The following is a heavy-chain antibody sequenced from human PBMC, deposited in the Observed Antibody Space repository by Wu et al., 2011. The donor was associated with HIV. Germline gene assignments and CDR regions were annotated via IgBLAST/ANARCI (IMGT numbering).Heavy chain of an antibody. D-gene: IGHD2-8*02. Sequence: EAHLEQSGAEVKKPGTTVKISCKVSGYSFIDYYMHWVRQAPGGGLEWLGIINPEDGDTLYAEKFQGRLTLTADTSTYTAHLELSNLKSEDTAIYYCAREWRYCTGGSPCPSEYLQHWGQGTLV. CDR1: GYSFIDYY. J-gene: IGHJ1*01. V-gene: IGHV1-69-2*01. CDR2: INPEDGDT. CDR3: AREWRYCTGGSPCPSEYLQH.